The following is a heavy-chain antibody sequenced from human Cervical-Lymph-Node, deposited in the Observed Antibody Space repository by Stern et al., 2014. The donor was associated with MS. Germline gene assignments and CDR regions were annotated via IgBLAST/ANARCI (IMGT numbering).Heavy chain of an antibody. CDR1: GFSLSTSGVG. Sequence: QITLKESGPTLVKPTQTFTLTCTFSGFSLSTSGVGVGWIRQPPGKALEWLAFIYWDDSKRYSPSLKNRLTITKDTSKNQVVLTMNNMDPVDTATFYCATHAPGVVPAALDYWGQGTLVTVS. CDR2: IYWDDSK. V-gene: IGHV2-5*02. D-gene: IGHD2-2*01. J-gene: IGHJ4*02. CDR3: ATHAPGVVPAALDY.